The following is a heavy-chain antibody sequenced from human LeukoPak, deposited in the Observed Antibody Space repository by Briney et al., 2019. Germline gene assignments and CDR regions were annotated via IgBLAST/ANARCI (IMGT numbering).Heavy chain of an antibody. CDR2: INHSGST. D-gene: IGHD3-22*01. Sequence: SEILSLTCAVYGGSFSGYYWSWIRQPPGKGLEWIGEINHSGSTNYNPSLKSRVTISVDTSKNQFSLKLSSVTAADTAVYYCARGDYYDSSGSTGVFDYWGQGTLVTVSS. V-gene: IGHV4-34*01. CDR3: ARGDYYDSSGSTGVFDY. CDR1: GGSFSGYY. J-gene: IGHJ4*02.